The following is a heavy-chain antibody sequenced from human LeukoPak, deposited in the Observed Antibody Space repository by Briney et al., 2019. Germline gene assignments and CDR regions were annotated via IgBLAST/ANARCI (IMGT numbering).Heavy chain of an antibody. Sequence: GGSLRLSCATSGFKFSIYRMSWVRQAPGKGLEWVAKIKQDESEKYYVDSVKGRFTISKDNAKNSLYLQMNSLRVEDTAVYYCASNMYDSGRSRGRLDYWGQGIMVTVSS. CDR2: IKQDESEK. CDR3: ASNMYDSGRSRGRLDY. V-gene: IGHV3-7*03. J-gene: IGHJ4*02. D-gene: IGHD6-19*01. CDR1: GFKFSIYR.